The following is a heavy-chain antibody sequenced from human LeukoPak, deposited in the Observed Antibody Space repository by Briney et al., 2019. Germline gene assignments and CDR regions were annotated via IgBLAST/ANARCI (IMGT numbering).Heavy chain of an antibody. J-gene: IGHJ3*02. CDR3: ATPYGIVGADDAFDI. CDR2: FDPEDGET. Sequence: GASVKVPCKVSGYTLTELSMHRVRQAPGKGLEWMGGFDPEDGETIYAQKFQGRVTMTEDTSTDTAYMELSSLRSEDTAVYYCATPYGIVGADDAFDIWGQGTMVTVSS. D-gene: IGHD1-26*01. CDR1: GYTLTELS. V-gene: IGHV1-24*01.